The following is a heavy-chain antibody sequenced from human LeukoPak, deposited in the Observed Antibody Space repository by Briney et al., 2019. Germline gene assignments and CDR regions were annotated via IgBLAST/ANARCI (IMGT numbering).Heavy chain of an antibody. D-gene: IGHD3-10*01. CDR3: ARSLRVRGVPDYMDV. Sequence: GGSLRLSCAASGFTVSSNYMTWVRQAPGKGLEWVSVIHKNAITYYADIVKGRFTISRDNSKNIVFLQMNSVRAEDTAVYYCARSLRVRGVPDYMDVWGRGTTVTVSS. CDR2: IHKNAIT. J-gene: IGHJ6*03. V-gene: IGHV3-53*01. CDR1: GFTVSSNY.